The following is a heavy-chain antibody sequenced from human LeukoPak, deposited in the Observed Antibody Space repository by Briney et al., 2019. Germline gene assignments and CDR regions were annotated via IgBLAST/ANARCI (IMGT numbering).Heavy chain of an antibody. Sequence: SQTLSLTCAISGDSVSSNSAVWNWIRQSPSRGLEWLGRTYYRSEWFIDYAPSVKSRISINPDTSKNQFSLQLDSVAPEDTAVYYCARSSAGFDSWGRGTLVTVSS. J-gene: IGHJ5*01. CDR2: TYYRSEWFI. CDR3: ARSSAGFDS. V-gene: IGHV6-1*01. D-gene: IGHD3-16*01. CDR1: GDSVSSNSAV.